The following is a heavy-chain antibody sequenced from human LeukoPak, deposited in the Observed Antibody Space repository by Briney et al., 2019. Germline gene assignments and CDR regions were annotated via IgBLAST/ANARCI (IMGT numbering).Heavy chain of an antibody. D-gene: IGHD2-15*01. CDR2: IYPGDSDT. J-gene: IGHJ4*02. Sequence: PGESLKISCKGSGYSFTNYWNGWVRQMPGKGLEWMGIIYPGDSDTRYSPSFQGQVTFSADKSISTTYLQWSSMKASDTAMYYCARLPGYCTGGSCYFDYWGQGTLVTVSS. V-gene: IGHV5-51*01. CDR1: GYSFTNYW. CDR3: ARLPGYCTGGSCYFDY.